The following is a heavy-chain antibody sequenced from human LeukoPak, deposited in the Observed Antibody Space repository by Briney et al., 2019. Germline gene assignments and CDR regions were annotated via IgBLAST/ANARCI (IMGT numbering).Heavy chain of an antibody. J-gene: IGHJ6*04. Sequence: GGSLRLSCAAYGFTFSSYAMSSVRQAPGKGLEWVSAISGSGGSTYYADSVKGRFTISRDNAKNSLYLQMNSLRAEDTAVYYCAELGITMIGGVWGKGTTVTISS. CDR3: AELGITMIGGV. D-gene: IGHD3-10*02. V-gene: IGHV3-23*01. CDR1: GFTFSSYA. CDR2: ISGSGGST.